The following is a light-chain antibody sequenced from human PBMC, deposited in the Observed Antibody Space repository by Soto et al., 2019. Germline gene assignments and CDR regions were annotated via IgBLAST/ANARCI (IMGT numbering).Light chain of an antibody. V-gene: IGLV2-14*03. CDR1: SSDVGAYNH. J-gene: IGLJ1*01. Sequence: QSVLTQPASVSGSPGQSITISCTGTSSDVGAYNHVSWYQHHPGKAPKLMIYDVSNRPSGVSNRFSGSKSGNTASLTISALQAEDEADYYCTSYTTSTTYVLGTGTKVTVL. CDR2: DVS. CDR3: TSYTTSTTYV.